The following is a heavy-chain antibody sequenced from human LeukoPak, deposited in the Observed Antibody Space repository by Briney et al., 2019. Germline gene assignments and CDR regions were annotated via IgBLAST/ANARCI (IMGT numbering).Heavy chain of an antibody. CDR3: ARDRYGSGKGYFDY. J-gene: IGHJ4*02. V-gene: IGHV3-21*01. D-gene: IGHD3-10*01. CDR2: IGSSSSYI. Sequence: GGSLRLSCAASGFTFSSYSMNWVRQAPGKGLEWVSSIGSSSSYIYYADSVKGRFTISRDNAKNSLYLQMNSLRAEDTAVYYCARDRYGSGKGYFDYWGQGTLVTVSS. CDR1: GFTFSSYS.